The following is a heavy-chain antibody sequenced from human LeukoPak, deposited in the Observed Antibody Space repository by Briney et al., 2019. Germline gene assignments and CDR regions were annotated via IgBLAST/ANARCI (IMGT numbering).Heavy chain of an antibody. D-gene: IGHD3-9*01. CDR3: AREVYDILTGYPS. J-gene: IGHJ4*02. Sequence: SETLSLTCTVSGGSISSGSYYWSWIRQPAGKGLEWIGRIYTSGSTNYNPSLKSRVTISVDTSKNQFSLKLSSGTAADTAVYYCAREVYDILTGYPSWGQGTLVTVSS. V-gene: IGHV4-61*02. CDR2: IYTSGST. CDR1: GGSISSGSYY.